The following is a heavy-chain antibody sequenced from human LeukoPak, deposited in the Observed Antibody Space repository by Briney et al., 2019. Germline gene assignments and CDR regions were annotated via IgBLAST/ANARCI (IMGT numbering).Heavy chain of an antibody. J-gene: IGHJ6*02. D-gene: IGHD3-10*01. Sequence: SETLSLTCTVSGGSISSYYWSWIRQPPGKGLEWIGYIYYSGSTNYNPSLKSRVTISVDTSKNQFSLKLSSVTAADTAVYYCARHLGITMVRGVILQNYYGMDVWGQGTTVTVSS. V-gene: IGHV4-59*08. CDR3: ARHLGITMVRGVILQNYYGMDV. CDR1: GGSISSYY. CDR2: IYYSGST.